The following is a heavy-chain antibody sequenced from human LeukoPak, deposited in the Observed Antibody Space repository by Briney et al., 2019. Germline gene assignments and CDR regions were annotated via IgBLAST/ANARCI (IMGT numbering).Heavy chain of an antibody. V-gene: IGHV4-39*07. CDR3: AREQNSGYAIFDY. Sequence: SETLSLTCTVSGGSISSSSYYWDWIREPPGKWLEWIGSIYYSGSTYYNPSLKSRVTISVDTSKNQFSLKLSSVTAADTAVYYCAREQNSGYAIFDYWGQGTLVTVSS. CDR2: IYYSGST. CDR1: GGSISSSSYY. J-gene: IGHJ4*02. D-gene: IGHD5-12*01.